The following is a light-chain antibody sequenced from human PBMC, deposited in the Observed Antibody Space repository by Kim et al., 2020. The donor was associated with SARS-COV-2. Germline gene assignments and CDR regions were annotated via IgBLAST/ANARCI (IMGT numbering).Light chain of an antibody. CDR2: GTS. V-gene: IGKV3-20*01. J-gene: IGKJ3*01. Sequence: EIVLTQFPGTLSLSPGERATLSCRASQTVRGKYLAWYHHKPGQAPRLLIHGTSWRAPGVPDRFSGSGSGTDFTLIINRLEPEDFAVYYCQQYGSTPASFGPGTKVDIK. CDR1: QTVRGKY. CDR3: QQYGSTPAS.